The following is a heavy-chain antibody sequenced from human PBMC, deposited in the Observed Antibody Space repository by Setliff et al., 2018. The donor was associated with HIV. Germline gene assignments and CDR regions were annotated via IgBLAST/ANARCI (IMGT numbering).Heavy chain of an antibody. V-gene: IGHV3-20*04. Sequence: GESLKISCAASGLTFDDWGMTWVRQAPGKGLEWVSSIDWSGAGATYTDSVKGRFTISRDNAKNSLYLQMNNLRAEDTAFYYCARQTFYLSGSYRLYYFDYWGPGTLGTVSS. CDR3: ARQTFYLSGSYRLYYFDY. D-gene: IGHD3-16*02. CDR2: IDWSGAGA. J-gene: IGHJ4*02. CDR1: GLTFDDWG.